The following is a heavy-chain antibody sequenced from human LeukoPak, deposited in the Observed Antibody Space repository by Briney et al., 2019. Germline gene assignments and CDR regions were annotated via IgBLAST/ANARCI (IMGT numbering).Heavy chain of an antibody. Sequence: SETLSLTCIVSGGSISSSGYYWDWIRQPPGKGLEWIGNFYYTGSTYYNPSLKSRITISVDTSKNQFSLKLRSVTAADTAVYYCERHRRSGYGDYESAFDIWGQGTMVTVSS. CDR1: GGSISSSGYY. CDR2: FYYTGST. CDR3: ERHRRSGYGDYESAFDI. D-gene: IGHD5-12*01. V-gene: IGHV4-39*01. J-gene: IGHJ3*02.